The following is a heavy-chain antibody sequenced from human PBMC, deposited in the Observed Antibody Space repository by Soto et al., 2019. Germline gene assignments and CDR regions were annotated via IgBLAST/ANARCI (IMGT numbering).Heavy chain of an antibody. J-gene: IGHJ4*02. CDR3: ARGGVTANDY. D-gene: IGHD2-21*02. CDR1: GGSVSSGSYY. V-gene: IGHV4-61*01. Sequence: QVQLQESGPGLVKPSETLSLTCTVSGGSVSSGSYYWSWIRQPPGKGLEWIGYIYYSGSTNYNPPLKSRVTMSVDTSKNQFSLKLSSVTAADTAVYYCARGGVTANDYWGQGTLVTVSS. CDR2: IYYSGST.